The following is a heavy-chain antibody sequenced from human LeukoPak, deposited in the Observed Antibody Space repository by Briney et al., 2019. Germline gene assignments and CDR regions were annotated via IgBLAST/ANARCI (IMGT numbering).Heavy chain of an antibody. D-gene: IGHD3-10*01. CDR1: GGSISSSSYY. Sequence: PSETLSPTFTVSGGSISSSSYYWGWIRQPPGKGLEWIGSIYYSGSTYYNPSLKSRVTISVDTSKNQFSLKLSSVTAADTAVYYCARVTAGAVRGVIIKALPAYYFDYWGQGTLVTVSS. CDR3: ARVTAGAVRGVIIKALPAYYFDY. V-gene: IGHV4-39*07. J-gene: IGHJ4*02. CDR2: IYYSGST.